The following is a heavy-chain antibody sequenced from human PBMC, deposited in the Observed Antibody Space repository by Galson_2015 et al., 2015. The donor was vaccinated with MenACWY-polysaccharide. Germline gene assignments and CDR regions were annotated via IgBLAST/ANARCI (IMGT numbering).Heavy chain of an antibody. CDR2: IKQDGSEK. J-gene: IGHJ4*02. D-gene: IGHD5-12*01. CDR3: ARGYSGYD. V-gene: IGHV3-7*04. Sequence: SLRLSCAASALTFSDYWMSWVRQAPGKGLEWVANIKQDGSEKYYVDSVKGRFTISRDNAKNTLYLQMNSLRAEDTAVYYCARGYSGYDWGQGTLVTVSS. CDR1: ALTFSDYW.